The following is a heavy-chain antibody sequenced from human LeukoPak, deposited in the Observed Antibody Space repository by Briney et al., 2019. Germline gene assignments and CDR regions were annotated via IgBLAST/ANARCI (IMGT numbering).Heavy chain of an antibody. CDR1: GFTFSSYS. CDR3: ARDNPVVWQQD. V-gene: IGHV3-21*01. CDR2: ISSSSSYI. J-gene: IGHJ4*02. Sequence: GGSLRPSCAASGFTFSSYSMNWVRQAPGKGLEWVSSISSSSSYIYYADSVKGRFTISRDNAKNSLYLQMNSLRAEDTAVYYCARDNPVVWQQDWGQGTLVTVSS. D-gene: IGHD3-22*01.